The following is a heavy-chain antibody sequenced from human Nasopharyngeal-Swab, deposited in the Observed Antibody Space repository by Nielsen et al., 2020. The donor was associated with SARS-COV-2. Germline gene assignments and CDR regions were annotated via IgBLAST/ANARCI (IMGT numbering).Heavy chain of an antibody. Sequence: GESLKISCAASGFTFSSYWMSWVRQAPGKGLEWVANIKQDGSEKYYVDSVKGRFTISRDNAKKSLYLQMNSLRAEDTAVYYCARYYYDSSGYYYGPYYYYYYGMDVWGQGTTVTVSS. D-gene: IGHD3-22*01. J-gene: IGHJ6*02. CDR2: IKQDGSEK. V-gene: IGHV3-7*01. CDR1: GFTFSSYW. CDR3: ARYYYDSSGYYYGPYYYYYYGMDV.